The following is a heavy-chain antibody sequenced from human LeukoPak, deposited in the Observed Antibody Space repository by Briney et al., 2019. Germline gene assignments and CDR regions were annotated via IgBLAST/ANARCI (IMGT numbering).Heavy chain of an antibody. J-gene: IGHJ4*02. D-gene: IGHD3-10*01. CDR3: ARDSHYYGSGSYYGDFDY. CDR2: IYYSGST. Sequence: PSETLSLTCTVSGGSISSYYWSWIRQPPGKGLEWIGYIYYSGSTNYNPSLKSRVTISVDTSKNQFSLKLSSVTAADTAVYYCARDSHYYGSGSYYGDFDYWGQGTLVTVSS. V-gene: IGHV4-59*01. CDR1: GGSISSYY.